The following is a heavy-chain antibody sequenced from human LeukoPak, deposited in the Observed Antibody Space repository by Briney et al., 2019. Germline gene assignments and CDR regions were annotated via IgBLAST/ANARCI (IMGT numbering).Heavy chain of an antibody. V-gene: IGHV1-18*04. CDR2: ISAYNGNT. J-gene: IGHJ4*02. CDR3: ARAVGGYCSGGSCYTDDY. D-gene: IGHD2-15*01. Sequence: ASVKVSCKASGYTFTSYYMHWVRQAPGQGLEWMGWISAYNGNTNYAQKLQGRVTMTTDTSTSTAYMELRSLRSDDTAVYYCARAVGGYCSGGSCYTDDYWGQGTLVTVSS. CDR1: GYTFTSYY.